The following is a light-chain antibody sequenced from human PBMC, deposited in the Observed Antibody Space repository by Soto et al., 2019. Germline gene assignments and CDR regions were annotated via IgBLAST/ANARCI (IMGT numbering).Light chain of an antibody. CDR3: QQHNNWPLT. CDR1: QSVINY. Sequence: EIVMTQSPATLSVSPGERATLSCRASQSVINYLAWYQQKPGQAPRLLIYGASTRATGIPDRFGGSGSGTEFTLTISSLQSEDFAVYYCQQHNNWPLTFGGGTKVEIK. J-gene: IGKJ4*01. V-gene: IGKV3-15*01. CDR2: GAS.